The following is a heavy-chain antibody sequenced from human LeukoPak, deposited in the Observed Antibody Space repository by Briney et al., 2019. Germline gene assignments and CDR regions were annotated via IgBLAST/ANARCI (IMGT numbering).Heavy chain of an antibody. CDR1: GYTFTSYD. CDR3: ARGSYACSSTSCYRAWFDP. J-gene: IGHJ5*02. Sequence: ASVKVSCKASGYTFTSYDINWVRQATGQGLEWMGWMNPNSGNTGYAQKFQGRVTVTRNTSISTAYMELSSLRSEDTAVYYCARGSYACSSTSCYRAWFDPWGQGTLVTVSS. CDR2: MNPNSGNT. V-gene: IGHV1-8*01. D-gene: IGHD2-2*01.